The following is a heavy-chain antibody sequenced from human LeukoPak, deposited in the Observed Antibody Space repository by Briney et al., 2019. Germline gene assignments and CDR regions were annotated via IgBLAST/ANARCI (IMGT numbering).Heavy chain of an antibody. V-gene: IGHV1-18*01. J-gene: IGHJ4*02. CDR2: ISAYNGNT. CDR3: ARWEVPYYDILTGYGAWDY. Sequence: ASVTVSCKSSGYTFTSYGISWVRQAPGQGLEWMGWISAYNGNTNYAQKLQGRVTMTTDTSTSTAYMELRSLRSDDTAVYYCARWEVPYYDILTGYGAWDYWGQGTLVSVSS. D-gene: IGHD3-9*01. CDR1: GYTFTSYG.